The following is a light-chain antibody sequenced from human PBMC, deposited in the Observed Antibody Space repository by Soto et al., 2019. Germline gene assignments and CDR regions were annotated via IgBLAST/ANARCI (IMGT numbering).Light chain of an antibody. J-gene: IGKJ1*01. Sequence: DIQMTQSPSTLSASVGDRVPITCRARQTIRIWLAWYQQKPGKAPKLLIYDASILESGVPSRFSGSGSGTEFTLTISSLQPDDFATYYCQQYNSYRTFGQGTKVDIK. V-gene: IGKV1-5*01. CDR2: DAS. CDR3: QQYNSYRT. CDR1: QTIRIW.